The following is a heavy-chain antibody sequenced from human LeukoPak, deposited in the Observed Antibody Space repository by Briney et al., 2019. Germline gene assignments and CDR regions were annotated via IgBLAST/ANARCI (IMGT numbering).Heavy chain of an antibody. D-gene: IGHD2-8*01. Sequence: ASVKVSCKASGYTFTGYYMHWVRQAPGQGLEWMGWINPNSGGTNYAQKFRGRVTMTRDTSTSTAYMELRSLRSDDTAVYYCARDHLHGVADYWGQGTLVTLSS. CDR2: INPNSGGT. CDR1: GYTFTGYY. CDR3: ARDHLHGVADY. J-gene: IGHJ4*02. V-gene: IGHV1-2*02.